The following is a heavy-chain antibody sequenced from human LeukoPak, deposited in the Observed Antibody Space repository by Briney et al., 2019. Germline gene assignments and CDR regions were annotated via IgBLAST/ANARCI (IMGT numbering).Heavy chain of an antibody. D-gene: IGHD2/OR15-2a*01. J-gene: IGHJ4*02. Sequence: SETLSLTCTVSGGSISSYCWNWIRQPPGKGLEWIAYISDIGSINYNPSLKSRVTISLDTSKNQFSLKLSSVTAADTAVYYCAGHHPRNTVDFWGQGTLVTVSS. CDR3: AGHHPRNTVDF. CDR1: GGSISSYC. CDR2: ISDIGSI. V-gene: IGHV4-59*08.